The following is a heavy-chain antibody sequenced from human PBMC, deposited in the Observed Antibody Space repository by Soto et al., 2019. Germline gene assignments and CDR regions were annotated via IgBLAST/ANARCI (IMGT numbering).Heavy chain of an antibody. D-gene: IGHD4-17*01. Sequence: NPSETLSLTCTVSGGSISSYYWSWIRQPPGKGLEWIGYIYYSGSTNYNPSLKSRVTISVDTSKNQFSLKLSSVTAADTAVYYCARTNSHDYGDYELLDYWGQGTLVTVSS. J-gene: IGHJ4*02. V-gene: IGHV4-59*01. CDR1: GGSISSYY. CDR2: IYYSGST. CDR3: ARTNSHDYGDYELLDY.